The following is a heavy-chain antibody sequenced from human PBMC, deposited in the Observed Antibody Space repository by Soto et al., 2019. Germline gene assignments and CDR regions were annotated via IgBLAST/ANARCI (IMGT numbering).Heavy chain of an antibody. CDR1: GGSISSYY. J-gene: IGHJ6*03. CDR3: ARVIGSGSYSSFSYYYYYMDV. D-gene: IGHD3-10*01. CDR2: IYYSGST. Sequence: ASETLSLTCTVSGGSISSYYWSWIRQPPGKGLEWIGYIYYSGSTNYNPSLKSRVTISVDTSKNQFSLKLSSVTAADTAVYYCARVIGSGSYSSFSYYYYYMDVWGKGTTVTVSS. V-gene: IGHV4-59*01.